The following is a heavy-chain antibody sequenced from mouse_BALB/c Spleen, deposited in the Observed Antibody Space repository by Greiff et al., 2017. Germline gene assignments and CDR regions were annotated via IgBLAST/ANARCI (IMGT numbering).Heavy chain of an antibody. D-gene: IGHD2-14*01. V-gene: IGHV1S127*01. CDR2: IDPSDSET. J-gene: IGHJ4*01. CDR1: GYSFTSYW. Sequence: VQLQQSGPQLVRPGASVKISCKASGYSFTSYWMHWVKQRPGQGLEWIGMIDPSDSETRLNQKFKDKATLTVDKSSSTAYMQLSSPTSEDSAVYDCARSCVRYAMDYWGQGTSVTVSS. CDR3: ARSCVRYAMDY.